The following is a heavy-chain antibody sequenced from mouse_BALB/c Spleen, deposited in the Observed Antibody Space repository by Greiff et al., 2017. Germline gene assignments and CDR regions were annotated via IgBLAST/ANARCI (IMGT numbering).Heavy chain of an antibody. Sequence: EVQRVESGGGLVKPGGSLKLSCAASGFTFSDYYMYWVRQTPEKRLEWVATISDGGSSTYYPDSVKGRFTISRDNAKNNLYLQMSSLKSEDTAMYYCARDPYWGQGTLVTVSA. V-gene: IGHV5-4*02. CDR2: ISDGGSST. CDR3: ARDPY. CDR1: GFTFSDYY. J-gene: IGHJ3*01.